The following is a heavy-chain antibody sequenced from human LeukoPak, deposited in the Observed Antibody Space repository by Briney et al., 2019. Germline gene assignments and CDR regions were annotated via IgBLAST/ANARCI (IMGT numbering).Heavy chain of an antibody. V-gene: IGHV4-34*01. Sequence: PSETLSLTCAVYGGSFSGYYWSWIRQPPGKGLEWIGEINHSGSTNYNPSLRSRVTISVDTSKNQFSLKLSSVTAADTAVYYCARLRYDSSGYYALDYWGQGTLSPSPQ. CDR1: GGSFSGYY. CDR2: INHSGST. CDR3: ARLRYDSSGYYALDY. J-gene: IGHJ4*02. D-gene: IGHD3-22*01.